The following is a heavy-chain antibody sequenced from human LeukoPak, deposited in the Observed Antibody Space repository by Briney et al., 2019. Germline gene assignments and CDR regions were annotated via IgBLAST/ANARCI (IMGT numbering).Heavy chain of an antibody. Sequence: GGSLRLSCAASGFTFSSDWRNWVRQAPGKGLVWVSRINSAGSSTSYADSVKGRFTISRDNAKNTLYLQMNSLRAEDTAVYYFARVAPGWWDQQRWGQGTLVTVSS. CDR1: GFTFSSDW. CDR3: ARVAPGWWDQQR. J-gene: IGHJ4*02. V-gene: IGHV3-74*01. CDR2: INSAGSST. D-gene: IGHD2-15*01.